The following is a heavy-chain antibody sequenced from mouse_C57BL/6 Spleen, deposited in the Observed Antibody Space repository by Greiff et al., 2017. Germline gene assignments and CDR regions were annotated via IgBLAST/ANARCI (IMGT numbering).Heavy chain of an antibody. CDR3: AGYYPNYYSSSPSYWYFDV. J-gene: IGHJ1*03. D-gene: IGHD1-1*01. CDR2: ILPGSGST. V-gene: IGHV1-9*01. Sequence: VQLQESGAELMKPGASVKLSCKATGYTFTGYWIAWVKQRPGHGLEWIGEILPGSGSTNYNEKFKGKATFTADTSSNTAYMQLSSLTTEDSAIYYCAGYYPNYYSSSPSYWYFDVWGTGTTVTVSS. CDR1: GYTFTGYW.